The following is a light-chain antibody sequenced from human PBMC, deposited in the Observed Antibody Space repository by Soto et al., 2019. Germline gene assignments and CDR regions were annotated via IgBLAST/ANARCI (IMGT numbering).Light chain of an antibody. CDR1: GSDIGVYDY. J-gene: IGLJ2*01. V-gene: IGLV2-14*01. Sequence: QSALTQPASVSGSPGQAITISFTGTGSDIGVYDYVSWYQQHPAKAPKLLIYDVSYRPSGVSDRFSGSKSGNTASLTISGLQAEDEADYYCCSYTSSSTVLFGGGTKLTVL. CDR2: DVS. CDR3: CSYTSSSTVL.